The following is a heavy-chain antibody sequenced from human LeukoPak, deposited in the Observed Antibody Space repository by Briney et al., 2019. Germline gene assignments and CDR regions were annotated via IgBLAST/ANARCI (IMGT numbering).Heavy chain of an antibody. D-gene: IGHD3-22*01. CDR2: IYYSGST. CDR1: GGSISSSSYY. Sequence: PSETLSLTCTVSGGSISSSSYYCGWLRQPPGEGLEWIGRIYYSGSTYYNPSLKSRVTISVDTSKNQFSLKLSSVTAADTAVYYCARETYYYDSSGYAATPRYGMDVWGQGTTVTVSS. J-gene: IGHJ6*02. V-gene: IGHV4-39*07. CDR3: ARETYYYDSSGYAATPRYGMDV.